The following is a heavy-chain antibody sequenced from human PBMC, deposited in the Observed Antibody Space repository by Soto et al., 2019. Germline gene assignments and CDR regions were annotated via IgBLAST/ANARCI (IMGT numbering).Heavy chain of an antibody. Sequence: ASVKVSCKASGYTFTSYYMHWVRQAPGQGLEWMGIINPSGGSTSYAQKFQGRVTMTRDTSTSTVYMELSSLRSEDTAVYYCARDPAPIAYGSGSYYSNVYYYYGMDVWGQGTTVTVSS. J-gene: IGHJ6*02. CDR3: ARDPAPIAYGSGSYYSNVYYYYGMDV. V-gene: IGHV1-46*01. CDR2: INPSGGST. CDR1: GYTFTSYY. D-gene: IGHD3-10*01.